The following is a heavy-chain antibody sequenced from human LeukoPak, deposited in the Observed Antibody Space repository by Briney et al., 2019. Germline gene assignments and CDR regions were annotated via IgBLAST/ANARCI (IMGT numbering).Heavy chain of an antibody. CDR3: AKAPHYYTSATYWDYFEN. CDR1: GFTFDDFA. V-gene: IGHV3-9*01. CDR2: ISWNSDTT. J-gene: IGHJ4*02. Sequence: PGGSLRPSCAASGFTFDDFAMHWVRQSPGKGLEWVSGISWNSDTTAYADSVKGRFTISRDNANKSLYLLMNSLRSEDTAFYYCAKAPHYYTSATYWDYFENWGQGSLVTVSS. D-gene: IGHD3-10*01.